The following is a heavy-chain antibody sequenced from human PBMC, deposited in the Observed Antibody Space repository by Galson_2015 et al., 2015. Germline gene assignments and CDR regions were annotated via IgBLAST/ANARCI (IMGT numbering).Heavy chain of an antibody. V-gene: IGHV3-74*01. D-gene: IGHD3-16*01. CDR3: ARDGLGAFDS. J-gene: IGHJ4*02. Sequence: SLRLSCAGSGFFFNKYWMHWVRQAPGKGLVWVSRIKTDGTYMDTADSVKGRFIVSRDNARNTLYLQMNSLRAEDTAVYYCARDGLGAFDSWGQGTLVTVSS. CDR1: GFFFNKYW. CDR2: IKTDGTYM.